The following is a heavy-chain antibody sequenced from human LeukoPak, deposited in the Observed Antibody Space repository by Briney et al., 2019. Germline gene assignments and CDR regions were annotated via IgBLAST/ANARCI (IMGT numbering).Heavy chain of an antibody. V-gene: IGHV1-2*02. CDR1: GYTFTGYY. CDR2: INPNSGGT. Sequence: ASVKVSCKASGYTFTGYYMHWVRQAPGQGLEWMGWINPNSGGTNYAQKFQGRVTMTRDTSISTAYMELSRLRSDDTAVYYCASDDCSSTSCYNDIWGQGTMVTVSS. J-gene: IGHJ3*02. CDR3: ASDDCSSTSCYNDI. D-gene: IGHD2-2*02.